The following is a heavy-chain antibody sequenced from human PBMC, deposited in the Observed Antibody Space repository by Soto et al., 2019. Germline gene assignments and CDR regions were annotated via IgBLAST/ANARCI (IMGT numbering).Heavy chain of an antibody. D-gene: IGHD3-22*01. CDR1: GYTFTSYG. CDR3: ARVGLDYYDSSGYLYYFDY. J-gene: IGHJ4*02. Sequence: ASVKVSCKASGYTFTSYGISWVRQAPGQGLEWMGWISAYNGNTNYAQKLQGRVTMTTDPSTSTAYMELRSLRSDDTAVYYCARVGLDYYDSSGYLYYFDYWGQGTLVTVSS. CDR2: ISAYNGNT. V-gene: IGHV1-18*04.